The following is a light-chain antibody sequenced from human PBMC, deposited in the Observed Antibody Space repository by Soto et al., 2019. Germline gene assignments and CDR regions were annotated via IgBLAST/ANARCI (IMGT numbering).Light chain of an antibody. Sequence: EIVLTQSPGTLSLSPGERATLSCRASQSVGKNYLAWYQQKPGQAPRFLIYGASSMATGIPDRFSGSGSGTDFTLTISRLEPEDSAVYYCQQYADSPRTFGQGTKVEIK. CDR2: GAS. CDR1: QSVGKNY. J-gene: IGKJ1*01. CDR3: QQYADSPRT. V-gene: IGKV3-20*01.